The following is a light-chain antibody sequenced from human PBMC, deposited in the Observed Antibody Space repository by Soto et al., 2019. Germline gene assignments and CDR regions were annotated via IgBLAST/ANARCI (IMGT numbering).Light chain of an antibody. J-gene: IGKJ1*01. CDR3: QQYNSYPWT. V-gene: IGKV1-5*01. Sequence: DIQMTQSPSTLSASVGDRVTITCRASQSISSWLAWYQQKPGKAPKLLIYDASSLESGVPSRFSASGPGTEFTLTISSLQPDDFATDYGQQYNSYPWTFGQGTRVKIK. CDR1: QSISSW. CDR2: DAS.